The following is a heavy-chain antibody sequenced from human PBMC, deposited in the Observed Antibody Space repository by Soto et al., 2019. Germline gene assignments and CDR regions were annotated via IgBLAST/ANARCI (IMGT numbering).Heavy chain of an antibody. CDR1: GFTFSSYA. CDR2: IYYSGST. V-gene: IGHV4-59*01. Sequence: PGGSLRLSCAASGFTFSSYAMSWVRQPPGKGLEWVGYIYYSGSTNYNPSLKSRVTISVDTSKNQFSLKLSSVTAADTAVYYCARGRIPEDYWGQGTLVTVSS. CDR3: ARGRIPEDY. J-gene: IGHJ4*02.